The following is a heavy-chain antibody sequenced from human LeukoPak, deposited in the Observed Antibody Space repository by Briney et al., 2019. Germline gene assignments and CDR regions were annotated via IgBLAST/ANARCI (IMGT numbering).Heavy chain of an antibody. D-gene: IGHD3-22*01. CDR2: ISYDGSNK. CDR3: ARGYYYDSSGYYLWDY. V-gene: IGHV3-30-3*01. CDR1: GFAFSDYA. J-gene: IGHJ4*02. Sequence: GGPLRLSCAASGFAFSDYAMHWVRQAPGKGLEWVAVISYDGSNKYYADSVKGRFTISRDNSKNTVYLQMNSLRAEDTAVYYCARGYYYDSSGYYLWDYWGQGTLVTVS.